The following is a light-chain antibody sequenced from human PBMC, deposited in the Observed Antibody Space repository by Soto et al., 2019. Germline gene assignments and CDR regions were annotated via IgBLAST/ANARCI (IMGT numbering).Light chain of an antibody. CDR1: HAIRNH. CDR2: DAS. J-gene: IGKJ3*01. V-gene: IGKV1-33*01. Sequence: DIQMTQSPSSLSASVGDRVTITCQASHAIRNHLNWYQQKPGKAPKLLIYDASNLEIGVPSRFSGSGSGTDFSFTISSRPPEDIATYYCQQYDDFPLFGPVTKGEIK. CDR3: QQYDDFPL.